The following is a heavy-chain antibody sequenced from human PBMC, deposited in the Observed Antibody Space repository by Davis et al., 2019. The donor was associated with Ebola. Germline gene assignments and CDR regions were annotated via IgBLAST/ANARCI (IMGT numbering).Heavy chain of an antibody. D-gene: IGHD3-10*01. CDR1: GFTFSSYG. J-gene: IGHJ6*02. CDR2: ISYDGSNK. CDR3: AKSGGSYYYYGMDV. Sequence: GESLKISCAASGFTFSSYGMHWVRQAPGKGLEWVAVISYDGSNKYYADSVKGRFTISGDNSKNTLYLQMNSLRAEDTAVYYCAKSGGSYYYYGMDVWGQGTTVTVSS. V-gene: IGHV3-30*18.